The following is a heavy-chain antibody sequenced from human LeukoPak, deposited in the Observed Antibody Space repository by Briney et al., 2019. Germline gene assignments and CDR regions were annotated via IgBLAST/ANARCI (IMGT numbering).Heavy chain of an antibody. CDR1: GYTFTSYG. V-gene: IGHV1-18*01. J-gene: IGHJ4*02. CDR3: ARVGFRGPDGSAFDI. CDR2: ISAYNGNT. D-gene: IGHD3-10*01. Sequence: ASVKVSCKASGYTFTSYGISWVRQAPGQGLEWMGWISAYNGNTNYAQKLQGRVTMTTDTSTSTAYMELRSLRSDDTAVYYCARVGFRGPDGSAFDIWGQGTLVTVSS.